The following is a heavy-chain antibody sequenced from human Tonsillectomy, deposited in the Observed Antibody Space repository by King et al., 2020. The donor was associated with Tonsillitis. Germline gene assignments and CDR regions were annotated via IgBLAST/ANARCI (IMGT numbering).Heavy chain of an antibody. D-gene: IGHD4-17*01. CDR2: ISSTTTT. V-gene: IGHV3-48*02. CDR1: GFTFNTYT. Sequence: VQLVESGGNLVQPGGSLRLSCAASGFTFNTYTMNWVRQAPGKGLEWVSSISSTTTTYYADSVKGRFTISRDNAKSSLYLQMNSLRDDDTAVYYCARDLYGDYAFVYWGQGTLVTVSS. CDR3: ARDLYGDYAFVY. J-gene: IGHJ4*02.